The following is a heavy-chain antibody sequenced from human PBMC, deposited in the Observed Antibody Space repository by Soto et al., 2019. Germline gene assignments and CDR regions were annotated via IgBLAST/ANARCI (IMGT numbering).Heavy chain of an antibody. CDR2: IFYSGTT. CDR1: DGAITSPAHY. J-gene: IGHJ4*02. Sequence: QVQLQESGPGLVKPSQTLSLTCTVSDGAITSPAHYWSWIRQLPGKGLEWIAYIFYSGTTYYSPSLQSRSTIAIDTSKNQFCLKLGSVTAADTAVYYCARVQTTVTTYFFDYWGQGTLVTVSS. V-gene: IGHV4-31*03. CDR3: ARVQTTVTTYFFDY. D-gene: IGHD4-17*01.